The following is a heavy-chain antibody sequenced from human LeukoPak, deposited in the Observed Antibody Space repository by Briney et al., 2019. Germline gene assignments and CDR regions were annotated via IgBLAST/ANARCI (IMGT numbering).Heavy chain of an antibody. V-gene: IGHV4-59*01. CDR2: IYYSGST. CDR1: GGSISSYY. CDR3: ARDQSQWVVRT. J-gene: IGHJ5*02. Sequence: PSETLSLTCTVSGGSISSYYWSWIRQPPGKGLEWIWYIYYSGSTNYNPSLKSRITISIDTSKNQFSLKLTSVTAADTAVYYCARDQSQWVVRTWGQGTLVTVSS. D-gene: IGHD6-19*01.